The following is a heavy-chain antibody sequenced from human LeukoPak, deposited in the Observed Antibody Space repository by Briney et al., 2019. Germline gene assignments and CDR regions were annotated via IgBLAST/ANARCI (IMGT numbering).Heavy chain of an antibody. CDR3: ARLYSYYGSGSYYGDY. CDR1: GGSISSGGYS. CDR2: IYHSGST. J-gene: IGHJ4*02. V-gene: IGHV4-30-2*01. Sequence: PSETLSLTCAVSGGSISSGGYSWSWIRQPPGKGLEWIGYIYHSGSTYYNPSLKSRVTISVDRSKNQFSLKLSSVTAADTAVYYCARLYSYYGSGSYYGDYWGQGTLVTVSS. D-gene: IGHD3-10*01.